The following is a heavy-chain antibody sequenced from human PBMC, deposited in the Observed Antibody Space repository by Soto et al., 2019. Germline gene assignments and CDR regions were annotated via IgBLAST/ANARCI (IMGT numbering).Heavy chain of an antibody. CDR2: IGDNGDST. CDR1: GFIFSNYA. Sequence: QLLESGGDLVQPGGSLRLSCAASGFIFSNYAMNWVRQPPGKGLEWVSGIGDNGDSTYYADSVKGRFTISRDNSKNTLYLQINSLRAEHTAVYYCAKESCISTNCWGQGTLVTVSS. CDR3: AKESCISTNC. J-gene: IGHJ4*02. D-gene: IGHD2-2*01. V-gene: IGHV3-23*01.